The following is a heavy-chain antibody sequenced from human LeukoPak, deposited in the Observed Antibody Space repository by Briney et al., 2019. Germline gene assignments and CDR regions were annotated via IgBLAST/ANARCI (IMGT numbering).Heavy chain of an antibody. CDR3: AKDWVAATA. Sequence: PGGSLRLPCAASGFTFSSYGMHWVRQAPGKGLEWVAVISYDGSNQYYADSVKGRFTISRDNSKNTLYLQMNSLRPEDTAVYYCAKDWVAATAWGQGTLVTVSS. CDR2: ISYDGSNQ. CDR1: GFTFSSYG. J-gene: IGHJ5*02. V-gene: IGHV3-30*18. D-gene: IGHD2-15*01.